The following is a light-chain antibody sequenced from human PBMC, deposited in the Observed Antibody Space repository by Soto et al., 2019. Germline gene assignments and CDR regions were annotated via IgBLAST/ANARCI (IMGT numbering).Light chain of an antibody. CDR3: QQSYSMPRT. J-gene: IGKJ4*01. V-gene: IGKV1-5*03. Sequence: DIQMTQSPSTLSGSVGDRVTIPCRASQTISSWLAWYQQKPGKAPKLLIYKASTLKSGVPSRFSGSGSGTDFTVTISSLQPEDFATYYCQQSYSMPRTFGGGPRWIS. CDR2: KAS. CDR1: QTISSW.